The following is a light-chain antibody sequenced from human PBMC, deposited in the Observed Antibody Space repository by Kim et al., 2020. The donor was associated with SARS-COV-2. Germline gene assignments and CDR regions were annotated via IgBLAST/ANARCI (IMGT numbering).Light chain of an antibody. Sequence: EIVLTQSPGSLSLSPGQRASLSCRASQSISNSYLAWYQHKAGQAPRLLIYGASTRATGIPDRFSGSGSGTDFTLTINRLEPEDFALYYCQQYGSSPLTFGGGTKVDIK. CDR3: QQYGSSPLT. CDR2: GAS. CDR1: QSISNSY. J-gene: IGKJ4*01. V-gene: IGKV3-20*01.